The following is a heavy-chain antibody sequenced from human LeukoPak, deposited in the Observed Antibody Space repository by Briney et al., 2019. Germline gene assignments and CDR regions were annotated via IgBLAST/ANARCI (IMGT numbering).Heavy chain of an antibody. CDR2: ISESGTAI. Sequence: PGGSLRPSCAAPGFTVTNYNMNWVRQARGKGLEWVSFISESGTAIYYAESVKGRFTISRDIARNSVYLQMNSLRDEDTAMYYCARGPLGWSDYWGQGLLVTVSS. CDR1: GFTVTNYN. J-gene: IGHJ4*02. V-gene: IGHV3-48*02. CDR3: ARGPLGWSDY. D-gene: IGHD1-26*01.